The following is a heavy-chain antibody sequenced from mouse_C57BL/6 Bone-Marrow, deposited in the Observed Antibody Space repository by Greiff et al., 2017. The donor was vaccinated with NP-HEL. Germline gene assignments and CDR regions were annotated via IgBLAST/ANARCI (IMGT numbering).Heavy chain of an antibody. CDR2: ISNLAYSI. CDR3: ARQGYDYGFDY. J-gene: IGHJ2*01. V-gene: IGHV5-15*04. CDR1: GFTFSDYG. D-gene: IGHD2-4*01. Sequence: EVKLVESGGGLVQPGGSLKLSCAASGFTFSDYGMAWVRQAPRKGPEWVASISNLAYSIYYADTVTGRFTISRENAKNTLYLEMSSLRSEDTAMYYCARQGYDYGFDYWGQGTTLTVSS.